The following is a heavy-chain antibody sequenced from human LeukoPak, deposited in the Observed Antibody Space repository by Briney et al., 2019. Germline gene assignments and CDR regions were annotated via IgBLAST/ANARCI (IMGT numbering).Heavy chain of an antibody. Sequence: PGGSLRLSCAASGFTFSSYAMSWVRQAPGKGLEWVSAISGSGGSTYYADSVKGRFTISRDNSKNTLYLQMNSLRAEDTAVYYCAKGRRAGYSSGWYLYFQHWGQGTLVTVSS. J-gene: IGHJ1*01. CDR2: ISGSGGST. CDR3: AKGRRAGYSSGWYLYFQH. D-gene: IGHD6-19*01. CDR1: GFTFSSYA. V-gene: IGHV3-23*01.